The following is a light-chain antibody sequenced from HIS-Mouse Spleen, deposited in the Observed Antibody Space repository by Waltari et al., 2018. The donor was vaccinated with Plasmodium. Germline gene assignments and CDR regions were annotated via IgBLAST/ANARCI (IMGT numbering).Light chain of an antibody. Sequence: SQSVSSNLAWYQQKPGQAPRLLIYGASTRATGIPARFSGSGSGTEITLTISSMQSEDFAVDYCQQYNNWPPLTVGGGSKVEIK. CDR2: GAS. CDR1: QSVSSN. CDR3: QQYNNWPPLT. V-gene: IGKV3-15*01. J-gene: IGKJ4*01.